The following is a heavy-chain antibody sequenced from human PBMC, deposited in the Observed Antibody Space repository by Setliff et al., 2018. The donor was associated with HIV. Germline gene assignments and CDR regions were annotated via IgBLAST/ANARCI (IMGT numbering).Heavy chain of an antibody. CDR2: IFSNDEK. D-gene: IGHD3-9*01. J-gene: IGHJ4*01. Sequence: SGPTLVNPTAPLTLTCTVSGFSLSNTRMGVSWIRQPPGKALEWLAHIFSNDEKSYSISLKSRLTISKDTSKSQVVLTMTNMDPVDTATYYCARGLRYFDWLSPTYFDYWGHGTLVTVS. CDR3: ARGLRYFDWLSPTYFDY. V-gene: IGHV2-26*01. CDR1: GFSLSNTRMG.